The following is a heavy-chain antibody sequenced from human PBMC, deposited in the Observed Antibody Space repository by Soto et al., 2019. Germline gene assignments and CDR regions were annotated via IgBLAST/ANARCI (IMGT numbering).Heavy chain of an antibody. CDR3: AKSPRASGLKYGMDV. Sequence: GGSLRLSCAASGLTFSSYAMSWVRQAPGKGLEWVSVISGSGGSTYYADSVKGRFTMSRDNSKNTLYLQMDSLRAEDTAVYYCAKSPRASGLKYGMDVWGQGTTVTVSS. CDR2: ISGSGGST. CDR1: GLTFSSYA. D-gene: IGHD5-12*01. V-gene: IGHV3-23*01. J-gene: IGHJ6*02.